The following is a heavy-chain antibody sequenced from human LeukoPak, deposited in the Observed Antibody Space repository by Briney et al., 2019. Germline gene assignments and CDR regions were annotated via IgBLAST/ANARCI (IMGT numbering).Heavy chain of an antibody. J-gene: IGHJ6*03. Sequence: PSETLSLTCTVSGGSISSYYWSWIRQPPGKGLEWIGNIYYSGSTNYNPSLKSRVTISVDTSKNQFSLKLSSVTAADTAVYYCARASTDGHYYDSSGYHYYYYYYYMDVWGKGTTVTISS. D-gene: IGHD3-22*01. CDR2: IYYSGST. V-gene: IGHV4-59*01. CDR3: ARASTDGHYYDSSGYHYYYYYYYMDV. CDR1: GGSISSYY.